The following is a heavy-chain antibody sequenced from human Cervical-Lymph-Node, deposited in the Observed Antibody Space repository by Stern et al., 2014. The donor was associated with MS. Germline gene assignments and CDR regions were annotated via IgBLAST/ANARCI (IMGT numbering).Heavy chain of an antibody. CDR2: IYPGVSDA. V-gene: IGHV5-51*03. CDR3: AGYYDAAGYYPPEAFDL. D-gene: IGHD3-22*01. J-gene: IGHJ3*01. CDR1: GYRLTNYW. Sequence: EVQLVESGGEVKKPGESLKLSCTVSGYRLTNYWIGWVRQVPGKGLEWLGVIYPGVSDAGYGPSFQAQVTISAVKSINTAYLQWSSLKASNTAMYYCAGYYDAAGYYPPEAFDLWGQGTMVTVSS.